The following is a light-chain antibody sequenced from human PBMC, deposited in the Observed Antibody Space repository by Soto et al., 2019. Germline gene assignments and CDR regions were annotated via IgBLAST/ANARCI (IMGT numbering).Light chain of an antibody. CDR3: QSYDSSLSGVV. CDR2: GNT. J-gene: IGLJ2*01. V-gene: IGLV1-40*01. CDR1: YSNIGAGYE. Sequence: QSVLTQPPSVSGAPGQRVTISCTGSYSNIGAGYEVHWYQQLPGTAPKLLIYGNTNRPSGVPDRFSGSKSDTSASLAITGLQAEDEADYYCQSYDSSLSGVVFGGGTKLTVL.